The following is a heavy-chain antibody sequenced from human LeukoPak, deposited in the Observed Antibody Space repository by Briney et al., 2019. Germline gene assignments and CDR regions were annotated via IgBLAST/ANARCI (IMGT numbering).Heavy chain of an antibody. CDR2: IYYSGST. CDR1: GGSISSSSYY. Sequence: SETLSLTCTVSGGSISSSSYYWGWIRQPPGKGLEWIGSIYYSGSTYYNPSLKSRVTISVDTSKNQFSLKLSSVTAADTAVYYCARYYYGSGSPNWFDPWGQGTLVTVSS. D-gene: IGHD3-10*01. CDR3: ARYYYGSGSPNWFDP. V-gene: IGHV4-39*07. J-gene: IGHJ5*02.